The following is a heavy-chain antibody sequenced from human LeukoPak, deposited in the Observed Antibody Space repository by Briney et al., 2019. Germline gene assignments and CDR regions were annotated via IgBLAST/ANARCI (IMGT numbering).Heavy chain of an antibody. CDR3: ATLMTKEYYYYGMDV. CDR2: IWYDGSNK. Sequence: PGGSLRLSCAASGFTFSSYGMHWVRQAPGKGLEWVAVIWYDGSNKYHADSVKGRFTISRDNSKNTLYLQMNSLRAEDTAVYYCATLMTKEYYYYGMDVWGQGTTVTVSS. J-gene: IGHJ6*02. CDR1: GFTFSSYG. V-gene: IGHV3-33*01.